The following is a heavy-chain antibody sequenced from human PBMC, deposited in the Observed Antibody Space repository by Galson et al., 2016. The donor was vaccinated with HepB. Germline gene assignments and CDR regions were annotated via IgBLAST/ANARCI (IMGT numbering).Heavy chain of an antibody. Sequence: SLRLSCAGSGFIFSGSVMHWVRQASGKGLEWVGRIRSKTHSSATAYATSVEGRFTISRDDSKNTTYLLMNSLKTEDTAVYYCSSRDFTHYGVDYWGLATLVIVSS. CDR2: IRSKTHSSAT. J-gene: IGHJ4*02. CDR1: GFIFSGSV. D-gene: IGHD3-16*01. V-gene: IGHV3-73*01. CDR3: SSRDFTHYGVDY.